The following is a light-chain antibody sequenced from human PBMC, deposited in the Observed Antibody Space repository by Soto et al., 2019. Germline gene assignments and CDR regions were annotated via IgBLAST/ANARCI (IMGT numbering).Light chain of an antibody. CDR1: SSDVGGYNY. Sequence: QSALTQPASVSGSPGQSITISCTGTSSDVGGYNYVSWYQQHPGKAPKLMIYEVSNRPSGVSNRFSGSKSGNTASLTISGLQAEDEADYYCCSYAGSYPYVFGTGTKLTVL. J-gene: IGLJ1*01. CDR2: EVS. V-gene: IGLV2-14*01. CDR3: CSYAGSYPYV.